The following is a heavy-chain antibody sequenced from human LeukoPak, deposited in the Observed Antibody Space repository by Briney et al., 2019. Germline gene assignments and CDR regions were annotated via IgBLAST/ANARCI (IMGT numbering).Heavy chain of an antibody. CDR2: INPSGGST. V-gene: IGHV1-46*01. D-gene: IGHD3-22*01. CDR3: ARVHHYFDIAFDY. J-gene: IGHJ4*02. CDR1: GYTFSNYY. Sequence: ASVKVSFKASGYTFSNYYIHWVRQAPGQGLEWMGIINPSGGSTTYAQKFQGRVTMTRDMSTSTVYMEPISLRSEDTAVYYCARVHHYFDIAFDYWGQGTLVTVSS.